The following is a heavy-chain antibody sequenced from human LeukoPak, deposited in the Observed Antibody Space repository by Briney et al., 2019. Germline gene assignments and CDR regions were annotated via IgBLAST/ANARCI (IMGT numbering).Heavy chain of an antibody. J-gene: IGHJ1*01. CDR2: ISSSSYI. D-gene: IGHD3-10*01. Sequence: GGSLRLSCAASGFTFSSYSMNWVRQAPGKGLEWVSSISSSSYIYYADSVKGRFTISRDNAKNSLYLQMNSLRAEDTAVYYCARDCYYGSGSPPDPFQHWGQGTLVTVSS. V-gene: IGHV3-21*01. CDR3: ARDCYYGSGSPPDPFQH. CDR1: GFTFSSYS.